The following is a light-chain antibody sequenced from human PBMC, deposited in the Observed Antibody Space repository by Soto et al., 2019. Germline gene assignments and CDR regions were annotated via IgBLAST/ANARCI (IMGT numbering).Light chain of an antibody. V-gene: IGKV3-11*01. CDR2: EAS. Sequence: EIVLTQSPGTVSLSPGERATLSCRASPSVTNYLAWYQQKPGQAPRLLIYEASNRAAGVPGRFSGSGSGTDFTLTITRLEPEDFAFYYCHQRQRWPRTFGQGTKVDIK. CDR3: HQRQRWPRT. CDR1: PSVTNY. J-gene: IGKJ1*01.